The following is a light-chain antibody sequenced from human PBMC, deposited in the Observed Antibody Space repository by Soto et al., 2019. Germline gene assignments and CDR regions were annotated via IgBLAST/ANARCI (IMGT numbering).Light chain of an antibody. J-gene: IGKJ3*01. CDR2: DAS. CDR3: QHRSNWLGT. CDR1: QSVGGV. Sequence: EIVLTQSPATLSLSPGERATLSCRASQSVGGVLAWYQQRSCQTPRLLIYDASKKAPGIPTRFSGSGSGTEFPRTISSLEPEDFAVYYCQHRSNWLGTFGPGTKVDIK. V-gene: IGKV3-11*01.